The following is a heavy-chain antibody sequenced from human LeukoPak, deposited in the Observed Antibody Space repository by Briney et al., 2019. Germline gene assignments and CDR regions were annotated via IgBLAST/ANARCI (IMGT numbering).Heavy chain of an antibody. D-gene: IGHD6-19*01. CDR1: GFTFSSYA. Sequence: GGSLRLSCAASGFTFSSYAMSWVRQAPGKGLEWVSAISGSGGSTYYADSVKGRFTISRDNSKNTLYLQMNSLRAEDAAVYYCARRISSGWSNAFDIWGQGTMVTVSS. J-gene: IGHJ3*02. CDR2: ISGSGGST. CDR3: ARRISSGWSNAFDI. V-gene: IGHV3-23*01.